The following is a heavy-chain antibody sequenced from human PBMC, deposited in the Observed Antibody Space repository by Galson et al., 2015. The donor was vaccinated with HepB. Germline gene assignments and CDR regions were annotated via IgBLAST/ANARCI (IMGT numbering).Heavy chain of an antibody. J-gene: IGHJ4*02. CDR3: ARVQQPRFWFDY. CDR2: ISSSSSYI. D-gene: IGHD6-13*01. Sequence: SLRLSCAASGFTFSSYSMNWVRQAPGKGLEWVSSISSSSSYIYYADSVKGRFTTSRDNAKNSLYLQMNSLRAEDTAVYYCARVQQPRFWFDYWGQGTLVTVSS. V-gene: IGHV3-21*01. CDR1: GFTFSSYS.